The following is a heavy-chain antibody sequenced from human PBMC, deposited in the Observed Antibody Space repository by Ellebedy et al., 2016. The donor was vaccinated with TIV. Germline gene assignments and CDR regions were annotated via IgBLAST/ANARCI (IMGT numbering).Heavy chain of an antibody. Sequence: GGSLRLSCEVSGFTVSNNYMTWVRQAPGKGLEWVSVIYSGGTTYYADSVRGRFTISRDSSKNTLYLQMNSLRAEDTAVYYCARPSVSTGYYQFDFWGQGALVTVSP. V-gene: IGHV3-66*04. CDR1: GFTVSNNY. J-gene: IGHJ4*02. CDR3: ARPSVSTGYYQFDF. CDR2: IYSGGTT. D-gene: IGHD3-22*01.